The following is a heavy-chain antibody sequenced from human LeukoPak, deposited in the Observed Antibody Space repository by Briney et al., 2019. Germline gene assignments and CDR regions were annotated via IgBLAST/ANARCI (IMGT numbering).Heavy chain of an antibody. J-gene: IGHJ4*02. CDR1: GFTFSSYG. Sequence: GGSLRLSCAASGFTFSSYGMHWVRQAPGKGLEWVAVISYDGSNKYYADSVKGRFTISRDNAKNSVFLQMNSLRAEDTAVYYCAAVTDYWGQGTLVTVSS. CDR2: ISYDGSNK. V-gene: IGHV3-30*03. CDR3: AAVTDY.